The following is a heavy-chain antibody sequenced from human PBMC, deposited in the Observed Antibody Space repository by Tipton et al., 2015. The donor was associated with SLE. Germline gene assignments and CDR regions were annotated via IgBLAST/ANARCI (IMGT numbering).Heavy chain of an antibody. V-gene: IGHV4-59*01. J-gene: IGHJ5*02. CDR1: GFTFSNYA. CDR2: ISNSETT. D-gene: IGHD5-24*01. Sequence: LRLSCAASGFTFSNYALTWVRQAPGKGLEWIGYISNSETTSYNPSLKSRVTISLDTSKNQFSLKVKSVTTADTAVYYCARMRGGYNAHHWGQGILVTVSS. CDR3: ARMRGGYNAHH.